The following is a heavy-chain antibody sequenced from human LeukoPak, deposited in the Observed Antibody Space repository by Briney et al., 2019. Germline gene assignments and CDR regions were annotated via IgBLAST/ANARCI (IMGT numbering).Heavy chain of an antibody. CDR3: ARGEATTTRPGWFDP. CDR2: ISSSSSYI. D-gene: IGHD1-1*01. CDR1: GFTFSSYE. Sequence: GGSLRLSCAASGFTFSSYEMNWVRQAPGKGLEWVSSISSSSSYIYYADSVKGRFTISRDNAKNSLYLQMNSLRAEDTAVYYCARGEATTTRPGWFDPWGQGTLVTVSS. J-gene: IGHJ5*02. V-gene: IGHV3-21*01.